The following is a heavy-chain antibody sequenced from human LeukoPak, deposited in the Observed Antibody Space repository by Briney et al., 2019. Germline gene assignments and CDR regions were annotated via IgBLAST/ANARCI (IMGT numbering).Heavy chain of an antibody. V-gene: IGHV4-59*03. Sequence: PSETLSLTCTVSGGSIWSYYWHWIRQPPGKGLEWIGYTYFNGNTNYNPSLKSRITISVDTSRNQFSLNLTSVTAADTAVYYCAGGGRAWIRSWFDPWGQGTLVTVSS. CDR3: AGGGRAWIRSWFDP. D-gene: IGHD5-18*01. CDR1: GGSIWSYY. CDR2: TYFNGNT. J-gene: IGHJ5*02.